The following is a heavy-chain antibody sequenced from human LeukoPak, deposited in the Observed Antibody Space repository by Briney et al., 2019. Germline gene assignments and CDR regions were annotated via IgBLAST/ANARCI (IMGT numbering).Heavy chain of an antibody. D-gene: IGHD6-19*01. V-gene: IGHV1-2*06. Sequence: ASVKVSCKASGYTFTGYYMHWVRQAPGQGLEWMGRINPNSGGTNYAQKFQCRVTMTRDTSISTAYMELSRLRSDDTAVYYCARVLVAVAGRTDYWGQGTLVTVSS. CDR2: INPNSGGT. J-gene: IGHJ4*02. CDR1: GYTFTGYY. CDR3: ARVLVAVAGRTDY.